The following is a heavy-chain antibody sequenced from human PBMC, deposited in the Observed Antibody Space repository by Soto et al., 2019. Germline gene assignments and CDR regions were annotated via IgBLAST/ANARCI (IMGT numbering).Heavy chain of an antibody. CDR1: GESFSGYY. D-gene: IGHD6-6*01. Sequence: SETLSLTCAVYGESFSGYYWSWIRQPPGKGLEWLGEINHGGSTNYSPSLKSRVTISVDTSKNHFSLKLNSVTAADTAVYYCAREGSSSFYYYYGVDVWGQGTTVTVSS. J-gene: IGHJ6*02. V-gene: IGHV4-34*01. CDR3: AREGSSSFYYYYGVDV. CDR2: INHGGST.